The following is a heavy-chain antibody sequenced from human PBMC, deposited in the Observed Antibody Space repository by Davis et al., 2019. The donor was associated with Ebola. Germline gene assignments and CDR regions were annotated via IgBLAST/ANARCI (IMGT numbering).Heavy chain of an antibody. D-gene: IGHD4-17*01. CDR1: GFTFSSYW. CDR3: AKIPGSDYGDDNWFDP. J-gene: IGHJ5*02. Sequence: GESLKISCAASGFTFSSYWMHWVRQAPGKGLVWVSRINSDGSSTYYADSVKGRFTISRDNSKNTLYLQMNSLRAEDTAVYYCAKIPGSDYGDDNWFDPWGQGTLVTVSS. CDR2: INSDGSST. V-gene: IGHV3-74*01.